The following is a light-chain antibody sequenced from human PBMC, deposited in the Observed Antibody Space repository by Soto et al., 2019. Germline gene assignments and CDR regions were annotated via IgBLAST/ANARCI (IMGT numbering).Light chain of an antibody. Sequence: DIQMTQSPSTLSASVGDRVTITCRASQSISSWLAWYQQKPGKAPKLLIYKASSFESGVPSRFSGSGSGTDFPLTISSLQPDDFATYYYQQYNSYSTFGQGTKVEIK. CDR3: QQYNSYST. V-gene: IGKV1-5*03. J-gene: IGKJ1*01. CDR2: KAS. CDR1: QSISSW.